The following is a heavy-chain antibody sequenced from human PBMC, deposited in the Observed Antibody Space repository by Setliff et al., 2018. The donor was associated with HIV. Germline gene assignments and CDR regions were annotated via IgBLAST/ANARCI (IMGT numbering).Heavy chain of an antibody. CDR2: IYYSGST. CDR1: GGSISSSSYY. Sequence: SETLSLTCTVSGGSISSSSYYWGWIRQPPGKGLEWIGSIYYSGSTYYNPSLKSRVTISVDTSKNQFSLRLSSVTAADTAVYYCVREPDSIPYDYWGQGTLVTVSS. CDR3: VREPDSIPYDY. V-gene: IGHV4-39*07. J-gene: IGHJ4*02. D-gene: IGHD4-4*01.